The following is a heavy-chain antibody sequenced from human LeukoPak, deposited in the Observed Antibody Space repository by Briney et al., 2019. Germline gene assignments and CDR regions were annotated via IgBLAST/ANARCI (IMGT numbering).Heavy chain of an antibody. V-gene: IGHV1-8*01. CDR3: ARGATMVRGVTPGY. J-gene: IGHJ4*02. CDR2: MNPNSGNT. CDR1: GYTFTSYD. D-gene: IGHD3-10*01. Sequence: ASVKVSCKASGYTFTSYDINWVRQATGQGLEWMGWMNPNSGNTGYALKFQGRVTMTRNTSISTAYMELSSLRSEDTAVYYCARGATMVRGVTPGYWGQGTLVTVSS.